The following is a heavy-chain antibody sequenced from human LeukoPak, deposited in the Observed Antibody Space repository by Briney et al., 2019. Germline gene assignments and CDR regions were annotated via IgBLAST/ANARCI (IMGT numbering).Heavy chain of an antibody. D-gene: IGHD1-26*01. CDR2: INSDGSST. J-gene: IGHJ4*02. V-gene: IGHV3-74*03. CDR1: GFTFSSYW. Sequence: GGSLRLSCAASGFTFSSYWMRWVRHAPGKGLGWVSRINSDGSSTMYAESVKGRFTISRDNAKNTLYLQMNSLRAEDTAVYYCARVSELQPAGPFDYWGQGTLVTVSS. CDR3: ARVSELQPAGPFDY.